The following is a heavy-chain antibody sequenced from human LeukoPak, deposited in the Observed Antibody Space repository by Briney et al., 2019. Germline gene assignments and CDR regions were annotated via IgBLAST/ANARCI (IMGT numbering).Heavy chain of an antibody. CDR2: ISYDETNQ. V-gene: IGHV3-30*18. CDR1: GFRFRSYG. Sequence: PGGSLRLSCVASGFRFRSYGMHWVRQAPGKGLEWVAVISYDETNQYYADSVKDRFSISRDNSRNTVYLQMNSLRVEDTAVYYCAKDLLGDYDDYWGQGTLVTVSS. J-gene: IGHJ4*02. CDR3: AKDLLGDYDDY. D-gene: IGHD3-16*01.